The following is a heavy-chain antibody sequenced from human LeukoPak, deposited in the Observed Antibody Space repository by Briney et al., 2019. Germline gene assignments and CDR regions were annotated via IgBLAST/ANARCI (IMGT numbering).Heavy chain of an antibody. J-gene: IGHJ4*02. Sequence: SQTLSLTCTVSGGSISSGGYYWSWIRQHPGKGLEWIGYIYYSGSTYYNPSLKSRVTISVDTTKNQFSLKLSSVTAADTAVYYCAGTDRLVGLFDYWGQGTLVTVSS. CDR3: AGTDRLVGLFDY. V-gene: IGHV4-31*03. D-gene: IGHD2-8*02. CDR2: IYYSGST. CDR1: GGSISSGGYY.